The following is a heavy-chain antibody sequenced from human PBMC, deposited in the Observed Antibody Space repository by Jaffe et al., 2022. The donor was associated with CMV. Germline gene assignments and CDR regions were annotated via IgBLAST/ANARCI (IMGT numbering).Heavy chain of an antibody. CDR1: GGSISSYY. CDR2: IYYSGST. CDR3: ARGWRGLGELSLGY. D-gene: IGHD3-16*02. Sequence: QVQLQESGPGLVKPSETLSLTCTVSGGSISSYYWSWIRQPPGKGLEWIGYIYYSGSTNYNPSLKSRVTISVDTSKNQFSLKLSSVTAADTAVYYCARGWRGLGELSLGYWGQGTLVTVSS. J-gene: IGHJ4*02. V-gene: IGHV4-59*01.